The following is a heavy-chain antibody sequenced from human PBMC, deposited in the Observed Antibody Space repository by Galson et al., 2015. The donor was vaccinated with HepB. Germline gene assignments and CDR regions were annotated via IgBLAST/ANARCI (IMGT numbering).Heavy chain of an antibody. D-gene: IGHD5-18*01. J-gene: IGHJ4*02. CDR3: TTERYSYGSKRGWDY. CDR1: GFTFSNAW. CDR2: IKSKTDGGTT. V-gene: IGHV3-15*07. Sequence: SLRLSCAASGFTFSNAWMNWVRQAPGKGLEWVGRIKSKTDGGTTDYAAPVKGRFTISRDDSKNTLYLQMNSLKTEDAAVYYCTTERYSYGSKRGWDYWGQGTLVTVSS.